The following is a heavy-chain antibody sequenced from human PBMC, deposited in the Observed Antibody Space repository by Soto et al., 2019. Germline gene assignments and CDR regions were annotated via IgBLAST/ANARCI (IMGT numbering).Heavy chain of an antibody. CDR1: GFTFSSYW. CDR2: IKQDGSEK. Sequence: GGSLRLSCAASGFTFSSYWMSWVRQAPGKGLEWVANIKQDGSEKYYVDSVKGRSTISRDNAKNSLYLQMNSLRAEDTAVYYCARDSRMVRGVRAYYFDYWGQGTLVTVSS. D-gene: IGHD3-10*01. CDR3: ARDSRMVRGVRAYYFDY. J-gene: IGHJ4*02. V-gene: IGHV3-7*01.